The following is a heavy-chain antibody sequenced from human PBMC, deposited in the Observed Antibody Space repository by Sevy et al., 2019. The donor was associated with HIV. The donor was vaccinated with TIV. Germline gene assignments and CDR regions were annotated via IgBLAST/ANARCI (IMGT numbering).Heavy chain of an antibody. J-gene: IGHJ4*02. CDR2: IKSKTDGGTT. D-gene: IGHD2-21*02. Sequence: GGSLRLSCEASGFSVSSNYMAWVRQAPGKGLEWVGRIKSKTDGGTTDYAAPVKGRFTISRDDSKNTLYLQMNSLKTEDTAVYYCTTDYGGIVVVTANNYWGQGTLVTVSS. CDR3: TTDYGGIVVVTANNY. CDR1: GFSVSSNY. V-gene: IGHV3-15*01.